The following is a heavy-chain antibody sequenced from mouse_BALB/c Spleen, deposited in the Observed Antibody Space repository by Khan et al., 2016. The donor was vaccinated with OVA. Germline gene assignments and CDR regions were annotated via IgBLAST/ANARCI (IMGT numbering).Heavy chain of an antibody. J-gene: IGHJ2*01. Sequence: EVKLLESGPGLVKPSQSLSLTCTVTGYSITSDYAWYWIRQLPGNKLEWMAYITYSGSTGYNPSLKGRISITRDTSKNQFFLQLNSVTTEETATYYCARDYGSSYLFFDYWGQGTTLTVSS. CDR1: GYSITSDYA. D-gene: IGHD1-1*01. CDR2: ITYSGST. V-gene: IGHV3-2*02. CDR3: ARDYGSSYLFFDY.